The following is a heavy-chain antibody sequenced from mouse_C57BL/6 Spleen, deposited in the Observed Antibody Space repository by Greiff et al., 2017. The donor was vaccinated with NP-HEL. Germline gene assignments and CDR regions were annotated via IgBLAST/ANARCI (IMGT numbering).Heavy chain of an antibody. V-gene: IGHV2-2*01. D-gene: IGHD1-1*01. Sequence: VQLQESGPGLVQPSQSLSITCTVSGFSLTSYGVHWVRQSPGKGLEWLGVIWSGGSTDYNAAFISRLSISKDNSKSQVFDKMNSLQADDTAIYYCARRGTTVVEGAWFAYWGQGTLVTVSA. CDR3: ARRGTTVVEGAWFAY. J-gene: IGHJ3*01. CDR2: IWSGGST. CDR1: GFSLTSYG.